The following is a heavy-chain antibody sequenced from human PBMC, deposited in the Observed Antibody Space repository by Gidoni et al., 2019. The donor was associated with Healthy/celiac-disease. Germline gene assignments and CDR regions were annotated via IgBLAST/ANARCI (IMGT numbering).Heavy chain of an antibody. CDR1: GGSISSYY. D-gene: IGHD3-16*01. CDR3: AAQDDYVWGSYPPTDY. Sequence: QVQLQESGPGLVKPSETLSLTCTVPGGSISSYYWSWIRQPAGKGLEWIGRIYTSGSTNYNPSLKSRVTMSVDTSKNQFSLKLSSVTAADTAVYYCAAQDDYVWGSYPPTDYWGQGTLVTVSS. V-gene: IGHV4-4*07. CDR2: IYTSGST. J-gene: IGHJ4*02.